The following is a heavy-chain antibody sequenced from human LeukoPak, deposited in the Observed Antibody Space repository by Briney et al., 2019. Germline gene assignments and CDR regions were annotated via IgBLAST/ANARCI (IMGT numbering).Heavy chain of an antibody. V-gene: IGHV1-18*01. CDR1: GYTFTSYG. Sequence: GASVKVSCKASGYTFTSYGISWVRQAPGQGLEWMGWISAYNGNTNYAQKLQGRVTMTTDTSTSTAYMELRSLRSDDTAVYYCARVAGDILRRWHFDLWGRGTLVTVSS. CDR3: ARVAGDILRRWHFDL. CDR2: ISAYNGNT. J-gene: IGHJ2*01. D-gene: IGHD6-19*01.